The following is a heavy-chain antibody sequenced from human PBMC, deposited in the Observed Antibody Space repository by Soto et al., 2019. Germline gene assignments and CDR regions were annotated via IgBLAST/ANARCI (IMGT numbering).Heavy chain of an antibody. J-gene: IGHJ3*02. CDR2: INHSGST. Sequence: SETLSLTCAVYGGSFSGYYWSWIRQPPGKGLEWIGEINHSGSTNYNPSLKSRVTISVDTSKNQFSLKLSSVTAADTAVYYCARGRGRINAFDIWGQGKMVTVSS. V-gene: IGHV4-34*01. D-gene: IGHD2-15*01. CDR1: GGSFSGYY. CDR3: ARGRGRINAFDI.